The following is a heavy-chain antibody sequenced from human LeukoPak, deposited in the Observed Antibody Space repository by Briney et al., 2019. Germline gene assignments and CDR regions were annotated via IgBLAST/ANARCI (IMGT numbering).Heavy chain of an antibody. CDR3: AKSSTSCCDAFDI. J-gene: IGHJ3*02. Sequence: PGGSLRLSCAASGFTFSSYAMSWVRQARGRGREWVAGINTVGSSTSYAGCVKGRFTISRDNAKNTLYLQMNSLRAEDTAVYYCAKSSTSCCDAFDIWGQGTMVTVSS. CDR2: INTVGSST. D-gene: IGHD2-2*01. CDR1: GFTFSSYA. V-gene: IGHV3-74*01.